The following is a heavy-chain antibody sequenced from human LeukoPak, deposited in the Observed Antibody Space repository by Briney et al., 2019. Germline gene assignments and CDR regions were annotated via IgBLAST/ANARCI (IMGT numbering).Heavy chain of an antibody. CDR1: GGSISSYY. V-gene: IGHV4-59*01. D-gene: IGHD3-10*01. CDR2: IYYSGGT. J-gene: IGHJ4*02. Sequence: SETLSLTCTVSGGSISSYYWSWIRQPPGKGLEWIGYIYYSGGTNYNPSLKSRVTISVDTSKNQFSLKLSSVTAADTAVYYCASGGSGGNYYFDYWGQGTLVTVSS. CDR3: ASGGSGGNYYFDY.